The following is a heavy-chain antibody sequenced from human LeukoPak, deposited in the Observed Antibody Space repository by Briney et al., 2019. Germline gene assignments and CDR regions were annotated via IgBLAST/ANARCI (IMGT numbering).Heavy chain of an antibody. CDR3: ARERHFDWLFGFGP. Sequence: PGGSLRLSCAASGFNFGYYGMHWVRQAPGEGLEWVAIMSHDSSDEFYADSVKGRFTISRDNSRNTLYLQMNTLRPDDTALYYCARERHFDWLFGFGPWGQGTVVTVSS. J-gene: IGHJ5*02. CDR2: MSHDSSDE. D-gene: IGHD3-9*01. CDR1: GFNFGYYG. V-gene: IGHV3-30*03.